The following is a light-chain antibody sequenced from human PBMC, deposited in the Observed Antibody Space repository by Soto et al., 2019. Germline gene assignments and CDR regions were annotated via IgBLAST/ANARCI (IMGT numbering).Light chain of an antibody. CDR3: QQYGDSPYT. J-gene: IGKJ3*01. Sequence: EIVLTQSPGTLSLSPGERVTLSCRASQSVSSSSLAWYQQKPGQAPRLLIYDASSRPGGIPDRFIGSGSGTDFTLTISRLEPEDFAVYYCQQYGDSPYTFGPGTKVDIK. CDR1: QSVSSSS. CDR2: DAS. V-gene: IGKV3-20*01.